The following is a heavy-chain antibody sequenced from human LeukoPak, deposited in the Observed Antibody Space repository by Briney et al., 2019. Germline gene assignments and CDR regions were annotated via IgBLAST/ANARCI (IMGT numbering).Heavy chain of an antibody. J-gene: IGHJ4*02. D-gene: IGHD6-13*01. CDR1: GFPFSRYE. CDR2: ISSLETST. V-gene: IGHV3-48*03. Sequence: GGSLRLSCAASGFPFSRYEMNWVRQAPGKGLEWISYISSLETSTYYADSVKGRFTISRDNGKNLVYLQMDGLRADDTAVYYCAKDLVGYSSSWFYFDYWGQGTLVTVSS. CDR3: AKDLVGYSSSWFYFDY.